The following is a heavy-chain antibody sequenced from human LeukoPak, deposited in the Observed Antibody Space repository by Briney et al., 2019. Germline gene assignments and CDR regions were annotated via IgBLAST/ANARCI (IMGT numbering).Heavy chain of an antibody. D-gene: IGHD6-6*01. CDR2: IIPIFGTA. J-gene: IGHJ4*02. V-gene: IGHV1-69*05. CDR1: GGTFISYA. Sequence: ASVNVSCKASGGTFISYAISWVRQAPGQGLEWMGGIIPIFGTANYAQKFQGRVTITTDESTSTAYMELSSLRSEDTAVYYCARGGIAARPYFDYWGQGTLVTVSS. CDR3: ARGGIAARPYFDY.